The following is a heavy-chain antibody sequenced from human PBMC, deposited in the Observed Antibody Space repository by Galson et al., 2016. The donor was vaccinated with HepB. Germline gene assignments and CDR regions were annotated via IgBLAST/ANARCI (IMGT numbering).Heavy chain of an antibody. V-gene: IGHV3-23*01. J-gene: IGHJ6*02. CDR1: GFTFSSYA. D-gene: IGHD3-10*01. Sequence: SLRLSCAASGFTFSSYAMSWVRQAPGKGLEWVSAISGSGGSTYYADSVKGRFTISRDNSKNTLYLQMNSLRAEDTAVYYCAREHDSVSSHHYYYGMDVWGLGPKVTVS. CDR3: AREHDSVSSHHYYYGMDV. CDR2: ISGSGGST.